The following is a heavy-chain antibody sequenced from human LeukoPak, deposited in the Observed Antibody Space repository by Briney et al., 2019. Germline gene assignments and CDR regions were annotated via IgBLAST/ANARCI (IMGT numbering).Heavy chain of an antibody. CDR3: ARELGSGGYYYYYGMDV. Sequence: GGSLRLSCAASGFTFSSYSMNWVRQAPGKGLEWVSSISSSSSYIYYADSVKGRFTISRDNAKNSLYLQMNSLRAEDTAVYYCARELGSGGYYYYYGMDVWGQGTTVTVSS. V-gene: IGHV3-21*01. CDR1: GFTFSSYS. D-gene: IGHD3-10*01. CDR2: ISSSSSYI. J-gene: IGHJ6*02.